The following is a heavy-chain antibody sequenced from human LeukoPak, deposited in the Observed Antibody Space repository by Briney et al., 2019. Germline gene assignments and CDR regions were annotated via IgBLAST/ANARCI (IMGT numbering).Heavy chain of an antibody. J-gene: IGHJ6*03. CDR3: VRDPSYGSSWYYYMDV. D-gene: IGHD6-13*01. V-gene: IGHV3-48*04. Sequence: PGGSLRLSCAASGFTFSKEWMSWVRQAPGKGLEWVSYISSSSFKIVYADSVKGRFTISRDNSKNSLYLQMDSLRVEDTAVYYCVRDPSYGSSWYYYMDVWGKGTTVTVSS. CDR1: GFTFSKEW. CDR2: ISSSSFKI.